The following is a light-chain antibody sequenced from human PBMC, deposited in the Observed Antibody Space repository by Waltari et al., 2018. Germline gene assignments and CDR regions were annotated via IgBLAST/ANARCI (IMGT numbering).Light chain of an antibody. J-gene: IGKJ1*01. V-gene: IGKV1-5*03. CDR1: RSISSW. Sequence: DIQMTQSPFPLSASVGDRVTLTCRASRSISSWLAWYQQKPGKAPKLLIYKASSLESGDPSRFSGRESGTEFTLTISSLQSDDVATYYCQQYNSYSGTFGQGTKVEIK. CDR3: QQYNSYSGT. CDR2: KAS.